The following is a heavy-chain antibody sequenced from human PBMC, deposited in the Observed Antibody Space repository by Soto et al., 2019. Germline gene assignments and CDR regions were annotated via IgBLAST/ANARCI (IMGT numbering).Heavy chain of an antibody. CDR2: ISYDGSNR. J-gene: IGHJ4*02. CDR1: GFTFRNDG. D-gene: IGHD2-15*01. CDR3: AKDGAPRYCSRSSCHPAGAY. V-gene: IGHV3-30*18. Sequence: ESGGGVVQPGRSLRLSCAGSGFTFRNDGLHWVRQAPGKGLEWVAGISYDGSNRNYADSVKGRFTISRDNSKNMLYLQMDSLRAEDTAVYYCAKDGAPRYCSRSSCHPAGAYWGQGTLVTVSS.